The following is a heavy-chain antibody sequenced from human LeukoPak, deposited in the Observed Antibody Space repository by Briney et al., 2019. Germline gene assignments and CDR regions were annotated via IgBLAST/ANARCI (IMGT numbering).Heavy chain of an antibody. J-gene: IGHJ4*02. CDR2: ISSTSYYI. CDR1: GFTFGSES. CDR3: ARAPGGSDYDLYLDY. V-gene: IGHV3-21*01. Sequence: PGGSLRLSCAASGFTFGSESMNWVRQAPGKGLEWVSSISSTSYYIYYADSVKGRFTISRDNARNSLYLQMNSLRVEDTAVYYCARAPGGSDYDLYLDYWGQGTLVTVSS. D-gene: IGHD5-12*01.